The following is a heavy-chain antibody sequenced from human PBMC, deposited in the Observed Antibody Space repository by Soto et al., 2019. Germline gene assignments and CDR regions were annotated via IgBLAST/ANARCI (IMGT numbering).Heavy chain of an antibody. CDR2: IYYSGST. J-gene: IGHJ1*01. Sequence: SETLSLTCTVSGGSISSYYWSWIRQPPGKRLEWIGYIYYSGSTNYNPSLKSRVTISVDTSKNQFSLKLSSVTAADTAVYYCARGGRGMVRGDPNFQHWGQGTLVTVSS. V-gene: IGHV4-59*01. D-gene: IGHD3-10*01. CDR3: ARGGRGMVRGDPNFQH. CDR1: GGSISSYY.